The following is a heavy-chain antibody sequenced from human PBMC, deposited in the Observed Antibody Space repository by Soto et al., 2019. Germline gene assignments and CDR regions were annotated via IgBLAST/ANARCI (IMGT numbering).Heavy chain of an antibody. Sequence: GGSLRLSCAASGFTFSNAWMSWVRQAPGKGLEWVGRIKSKTDGGTTDYAAPVKGRFTISRDDSKNTLYLQMNSLKTEDTAVYYCTTENDYVYYYYMDVWGKGTTVTVSS. D-gene: IGHD4-17*01. CDR3: TTENDYVYYYYMDV. CDR1: GFTFSNAW. J-gene: IGHJ6*03. CDR2: IKSKTDGGTT. V-gene: IGHV3-15*01.